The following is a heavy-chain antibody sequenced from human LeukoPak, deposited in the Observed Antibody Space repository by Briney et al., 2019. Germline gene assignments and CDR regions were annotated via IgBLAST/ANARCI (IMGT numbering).Heavy chain of an antibody. D-gene: IGHD2-2*01. J-gene: IGHJ5*02. Sequence: GESLKISCKGSGYSFSTHWIAWVRLTPGRGLEWMGIIYPADSDPRYSPSFQGQVTMSADKSTQTAYLHWSTLNASDTAIYHCARGMPLNSWFDAWGQGTQVTVSS. CDR2: IYPADSDP. CDR3: ARGMPLNSWFDA. CDR1: GYSFSTHW. V-gene: IGHV5-51*01.